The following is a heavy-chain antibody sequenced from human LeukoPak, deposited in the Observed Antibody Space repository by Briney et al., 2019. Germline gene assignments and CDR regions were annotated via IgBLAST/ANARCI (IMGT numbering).Heavy chain of an antibody. J-gene: IGHJ4*02. CDR2: ISGSGGST. CDR3: AKDWDYYDSSGSVGDY. D-gene: IGHD3-22*01. V-gene: IGHV3-23*01. CDR1: GFTSSSYA. Sequence: PGGSLRLSCAASGFTSSSYAMSWVRQAPGKGLEWVSAISGSGGSTYYADSVKGRFTISRDNSKNTLYLQMNSLRAEDTAVYYCAKDWDYYDSSGSVGDYWGQGTLVTVSS.